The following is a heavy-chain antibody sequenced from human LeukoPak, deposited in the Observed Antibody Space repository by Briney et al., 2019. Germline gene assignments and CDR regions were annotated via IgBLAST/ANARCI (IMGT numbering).Heavy chain of an antibody. Sequence: PGGSLRLSCAASGFTFSSYWMHWVRHAPGKGLVWVSRINSDGSSTSYADSVKGRFTISRDSSRNTLFLHMNTLRAEDTAIYYCAKDRTVGASYWYFDLWGRGTLVTVSS. D-gene: IGHD1-26*01. CDR1: GFTFSSYW. J-gene: IGHJ2*01. CDR2: INSDGSST. V-gene: IGHV3-74*01. CDR3: AKDRTVGASYWYFDL.